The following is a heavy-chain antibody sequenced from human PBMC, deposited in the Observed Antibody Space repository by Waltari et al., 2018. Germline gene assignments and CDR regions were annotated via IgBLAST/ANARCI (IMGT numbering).Heavy chain of an antibody. Sequence: QLHLQESGPGLVKPSETLSLTCSVSGGSITSNRHYWGWIRQPPGKGPEWTGTISYSGATYNNPYLKSRVTISVDTSKNQYSLKLTYVTAADTAVYYCATYIGASIGTAAFDVWGQGTMVTVSS. CDR2: ISYSGAT. J-gene: IGHJ3*01. CDR3: ATYIGASIGTAAFDV. D-gene: IGHD5-12*01. CDR1: GGSITSNRHY. V-gene: IGHV4-39*01.